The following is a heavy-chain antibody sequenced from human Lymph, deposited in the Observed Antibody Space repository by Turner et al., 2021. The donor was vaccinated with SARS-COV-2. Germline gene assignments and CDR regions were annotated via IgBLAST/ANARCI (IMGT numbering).Heavy chain of an antibody. Sequence: EVQLLESGGGLVQPGGSLRLSCAASGFTFSIHGLSWVRQAPGKGLEWVSVISGSGGSTYYADSVKGRFTISRDNSKNTLYLKMNSLRAEDTAVYYCAKDRVVPPAIWNYYYYYGMDVWGQGTTVTVSS. D-gene: IGHD2-2*02. CDR1: GFTFSIHG. CDR3: AKDRVVPPAIWNYYYYYGMDV. CDR2: ISGSGGST. J-gene: IGHJ6*02. V-gene: IGHV3-23*01.